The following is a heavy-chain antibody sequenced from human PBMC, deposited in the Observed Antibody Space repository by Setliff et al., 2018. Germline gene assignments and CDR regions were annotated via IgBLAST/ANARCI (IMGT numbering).Heavy chain of an antibody. CDR1: GGSISSSSYY. V-gene: IGHV4-39*07. J-gene: IGHJ3*02. D-gene: IGHD6-13*01. CDR3: ARDVRVASSSWFKSAFDI. Sequence: SETLSLTCTVSGGSISSSSYYWGWIRQPPGKGLEWIGSIYYSGSTYYNPSLKSRVTISVDTSKNQFSLRLSFVTAADTAVYYCARDVRVASSSWFKSAFDIWGQGTMVTVSS. CDR2: IYYSGST.